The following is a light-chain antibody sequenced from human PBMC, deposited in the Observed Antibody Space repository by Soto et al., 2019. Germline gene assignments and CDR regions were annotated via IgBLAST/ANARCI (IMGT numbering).Light chain of an antibody. CDR1: QPISTY. J-gene: IGKJ1*01. V-gene: IGKV1-39*01. CDR2: AAS. Sequence: DIQMTQSPSYLSASEGDRVILTCRASQPISTYLNWFQQKPGKAPKLLIYAASTLQSGVPSRFSGSGSGTEFTLAISTLEPEELATYYCQQSYNAPPTVGKGTKVAIK. CDR3: QQSYNAPPT.